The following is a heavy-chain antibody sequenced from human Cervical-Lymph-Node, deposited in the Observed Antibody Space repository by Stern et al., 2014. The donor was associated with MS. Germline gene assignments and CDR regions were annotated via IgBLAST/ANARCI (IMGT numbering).Heavy chain of an antibody. Sequence: QVQLVQSGAEVKKPGASVKVSCKASGYTFSNFDINWVRQAAGPGLEWMGRIDPNSDTTRYAQKFQGRVTMTRDTSISTAYMELSSLRSDDTAVYYCARGREVYMVTSAFDSWGQGTLVTVSS. D-gene: IGHD2-21*02. J-gene: IGHJ4*02. CDR1: GYTFSNFD. CDR3: ARGREVYMVTSAFDS. V-gene: IGHV1-8*01. CDR2: IDPNSDTT.